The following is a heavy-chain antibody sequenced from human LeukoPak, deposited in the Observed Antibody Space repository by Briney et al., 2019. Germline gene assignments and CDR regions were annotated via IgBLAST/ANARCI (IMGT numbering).Heavy chain of an antibody. CDR2: IYSGGST. Sequence: GGSLRLSCAPSGFTVSTNYMSWVRQAPGKGLEWVSLIYSGGSTYYADSVKGRFTISRDNSKNTLYLQMNSLRAEDTALYYCARGGIGYYDSSGYDEYFQHWGQGTLVTVSS. CDR3: ARGGIGYYDSSGYDEYFQH. D-gene: IGHD3-22*01. J-gene: IGHJ1*01. CDR1: GFTVSTNY. V-gene: IGHV3-66*01.